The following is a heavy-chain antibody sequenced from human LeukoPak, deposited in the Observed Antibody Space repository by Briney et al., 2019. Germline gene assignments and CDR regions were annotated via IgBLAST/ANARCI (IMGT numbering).Heavy chain of an antibody. Sequence: SQTLSLTCAISGDSVSGGSAGGNWIRQSPSRGLEWLGRIYYRSKWYSDYAISLKSRITINPDASRNQFSLQLNSVTHDDTAVYYCTGGGLVRGTLHWFDPWGQGTLVTVSS. V-gene: IGHV6-1*01. CDR3: TGGGLVRGTLHWFDP. D-gene: IGHD3-10*01. J-gene: IGHJ5*02. CDR2: IYYRSKWYS. CDR1: GDSVSGGSAG.